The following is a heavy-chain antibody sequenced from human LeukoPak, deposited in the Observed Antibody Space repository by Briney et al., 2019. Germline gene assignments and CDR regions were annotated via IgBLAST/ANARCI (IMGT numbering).Heavy chain of an antibody. CDR1: GYSFTSYW. J-gene: IGHJ4*02. CDR2: IYPGDSDT. D-gene: IGHD3-3*01. Sequence: PGESLKISCQGSGYSFTSYWIGWVRQMPGKGLEWMGIIYPGDSDTRYSPSFQGQVTISADKSISTAYLQWSSLKASDTAMYYCARWDPTYGMAAPITSSYYWGQGTLVTVSS. CDR3: ARWDPTYGMAAPITSSYY. V-gene: IGHV5-51*01.